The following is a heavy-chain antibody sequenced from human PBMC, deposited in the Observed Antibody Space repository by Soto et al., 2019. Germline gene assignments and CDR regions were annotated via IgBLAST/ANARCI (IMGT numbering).Heavy chain of an antibody. CDR3: ATSFGSGSRAFDY. V-gene: IGHV1-69*02. CDR1: GDTFNFYT. CDR2: FNPILSFS. Sequence: QVQLVQSGAEVKKPGSSVKVSCKASGDTFNFYTINWVRQAPGLGLEWMGRFNPILSFSNSALKFQGRVTLTADKSTRTAYMVLSSLRSEDTAIYYGATSFGSGSRAFDYWGQGALVTVSS. J-gene: IGHJ4*02. D-gene: IGHD3-10*01.